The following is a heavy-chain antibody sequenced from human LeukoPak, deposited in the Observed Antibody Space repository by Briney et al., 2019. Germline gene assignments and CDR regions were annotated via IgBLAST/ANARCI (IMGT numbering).Heavy chain of an antibody. J-gene: IGHJ4*02. Sequence: GGSLRLSCAASGFTFSDYYMSWIRQAPGKGLEWVSYTSSSSSYTNYADPVKGRFTISRDNAKNSLYLQMNSLRAEDTAVYYCARDSGYSGYSDYWGQGTLATVSS. CDR1: GFTFSDYY. CDR2: TSSSSSYT. V-gene: IGHV3-11*05. CDR3: ARDSGYSGYSDY. D-gene: IGHD5-12*01.